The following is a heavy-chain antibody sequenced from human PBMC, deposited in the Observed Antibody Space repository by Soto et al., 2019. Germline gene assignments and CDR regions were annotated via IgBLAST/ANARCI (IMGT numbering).Heavy chain of an antibody. V-gene: IGHV3-23*01. D-gene: IGHD6-19*01. CDR3: ALWEQWVSNSYYYGLDV. J-gene: IGHJ6*02. Sequence: PGGSLRLSCTASGFTFSRYAMSWVRQAPGKGLQWVSTITGSGDTTYYGDSVKGRFTISRDNSKNTLYLQMNSLRAEDTAVYYFALWEQWVSNSYYYGLDVWGQGTTVTVSS. CDR2: ITGSGDTT. CDR1: GFTFSRYA.